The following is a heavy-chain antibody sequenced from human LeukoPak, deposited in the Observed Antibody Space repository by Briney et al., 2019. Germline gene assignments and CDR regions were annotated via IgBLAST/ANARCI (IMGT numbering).Heavy chain of an antibody. V-gene: IGHV3-33*08. CDR2: IWYDGSNK. CDR1: GFTFSSYG. J-gene: IGHJ6*02. D-gene: IGHD6-13*01. CDR3: ARQQLGGYYYGMDV. Sequence: GGSLRLSCAASGFTFSSYGMHWVRQAPGKGLEWVAVIWYDGSNKYYADSVKGRFTISRDNSKNTLYLQMNSLRAEDTAVYYCARQQLGGYYYGMDVWGRGTTVTVSS.